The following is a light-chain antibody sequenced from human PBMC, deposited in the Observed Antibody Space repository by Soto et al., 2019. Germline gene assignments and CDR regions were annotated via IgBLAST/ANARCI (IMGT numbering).Light chain of an antibody. CDR1: QSVSNY. V-gene: IGKV3-11*01. Sequence: EIVLTQSPATLSLSPGERATLSCRASQSVSNYLAWYQQKPGQAPRLLIYAASNRATGIPARFSGSGSGTDFTPTISNLAPEDFAVYYCQQRSNRPTFGQGTKVDIK. CDR2: AAS. CDR3: QQRSNRPT. J-gene: IGKJ1*01.